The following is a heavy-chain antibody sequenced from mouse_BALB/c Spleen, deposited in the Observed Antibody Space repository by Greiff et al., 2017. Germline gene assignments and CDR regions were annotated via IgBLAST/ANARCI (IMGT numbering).Heavy chain of an antibody. CDR3: ARYYYGNSRYFDV. V-gene: IGHV1S135*01. D-gene: IGHD1-1*01. CDR2: IDPYNGGT. Sequence: VQLQQSGPELVKPGASVKVSCNASGYSFTDYNMYWVKQSHGKSLEWIGYIDPYNGGTSYNKKFKGKATLTVDKSSSTAFMHLHSLTTEYYAGEYCARYYYGNSRYFDVWGEGTTVTVSA. J-gene: IGHJ1*01. CDR1: GYSFTDYN.